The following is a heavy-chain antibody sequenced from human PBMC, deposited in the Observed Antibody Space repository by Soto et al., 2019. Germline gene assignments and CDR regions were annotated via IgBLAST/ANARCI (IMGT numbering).Heavy chain of an antibody. V-gene: IGHV3-9*01. Sequence: EVQLVESGGGLVQPGRSLRLSCAASGFTFDDYAMNWVRQAPGKGLEWVSGISWNSGSIGYADSVKGRFTISRDNAKNSLYLQMNSLRAEDTALYYCAKAGFWSGYYSLVDYWGQGTLVTVSS. CDR2: ISWNSGSI. CDR3: AKAGFWSGYYSLVDY. CDR1: GFTFDDYA. J-gene: IGHJ4*02. D-gene: IGHD3-3*01.